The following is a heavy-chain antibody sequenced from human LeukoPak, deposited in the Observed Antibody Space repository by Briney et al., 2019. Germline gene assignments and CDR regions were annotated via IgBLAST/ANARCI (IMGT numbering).Heavy chain of an antibody. D-gene: IGHD1-26*01. CDR3: ARGKSRGSHIDY. J-gene: IGHJ4*02. V-gene: IGHV1-2*02. CDR2: INPNSGGT. CDR1: GYTFTGYY. Sequence: ASVKVSCKASGYTFTGYYMHWVRQAPGQGLEWMGWINPNSGGTNYAQKFQGRVTMTRDTSIRTAYMELSRLRSDDTAVYYCARGKSRGSHIDYWGQGTLVTVSS.